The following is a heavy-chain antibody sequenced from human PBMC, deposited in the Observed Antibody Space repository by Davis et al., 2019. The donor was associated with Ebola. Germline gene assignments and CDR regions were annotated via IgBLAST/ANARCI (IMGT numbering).Heavy chain of an antibody. CDR3: ARSGNYGSGTYAFDY. CDR2: IYHSGST. D-gene: IGHD3-10*01. J-gene: IGHJ4*02. V-gene: IGHV4-4*02. CDR1: GGSISSSNW. Sequence: MPSETLSLTCTVSGGSISSSNWWSWVRQPPGKGLEWIGEIYHSGSTNYNPSLKRRVTISVDKFKNQFSLKLSSVTAADTAVYYCARSGNYGSGTYAFDYWGQGTLVAVSS.